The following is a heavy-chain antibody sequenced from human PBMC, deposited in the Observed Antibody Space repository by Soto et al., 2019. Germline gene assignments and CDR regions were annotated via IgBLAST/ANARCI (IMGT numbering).Heavy chain of an antibody. CDR3: ARAPYSTTWYYFHY. J-gene: IGHJ4*02. Sequence: EVQLLESGGGRAQPGGSLRLSCVASGFSFSNYAMTWVRRAPGKGLQWISGISDGGDSIDYADSVKGRFTISRDNSQNTLFLQMSSLRDDDTAVYYCARAPYSTTWYYFHYWGQGTLVTVSS. D-gene: IGHD6-13*01. CDR1: GFSFSNYA. CDR2: ISDGGDSI. V-gene: IGHV3-23*01.